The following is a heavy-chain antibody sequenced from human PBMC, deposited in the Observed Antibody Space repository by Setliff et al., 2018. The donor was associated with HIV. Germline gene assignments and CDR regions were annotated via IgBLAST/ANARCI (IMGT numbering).Heavy chain of an antibody. D-gene: IGHD2-2*01. CDR2: IYSDDYT. CDR1: GFTFSTYG. CDR3: ARRTYCSSTTCFDY. J-gene: IGHJ4*02. Sequence: GGSLRLSCAASGFTFSTYGMHWVRQAPGKGLEWVSIIYSDDYTYYSDSMKGRFTISRDKSKNMLYLQMNSLRAEDTAVYYCARRTYCSSTTCFDYWGQGTPVTVSS. V-gene: IGHV3-NL1*01.